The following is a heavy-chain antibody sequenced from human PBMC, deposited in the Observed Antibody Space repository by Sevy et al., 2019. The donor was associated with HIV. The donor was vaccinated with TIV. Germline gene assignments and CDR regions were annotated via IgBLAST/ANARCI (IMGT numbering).Heavy chain of an antibody. CDR1: GFTFDNFD. D-gene: IGHD1-1*01. CDR2: ISGRGRST. J-gene: IGHJ6*02. Sequence: GGSLRLSCAASGFTFDNFDMNWVRQAPGKGLEWVSGISGRGRSTYYADSVTGRFTISRDNSKNTVFLHMNTLRAEDTAVYYCAKVGGRATTNYYYGLDVWGPGTPVTVSS. CDR3: AKVGGRATTNYYYGLDV. V-gene: IGHV3-23*01.